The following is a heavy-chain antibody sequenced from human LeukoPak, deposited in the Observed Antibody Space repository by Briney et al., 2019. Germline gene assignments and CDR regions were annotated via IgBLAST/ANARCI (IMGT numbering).Heavy chain of an antibody. V-gene: IGHV4-59*08. J-gene: IGHJ4*02. Sequence: SETLSLTCTVSGGSISSYYWSWIRQPPGEGLEWIGYIYYSGSTNYSPSLKSRVTISIDTSKNQFSLKLSSVTAADTAVYYCARHAVAARQNDYWGQGTLVTVSS. CDR3: ARHAVAARQNDY. CDR1: GGSISSYY. CDR2: IYYSGST. D-gene: IGHD6-6*01.